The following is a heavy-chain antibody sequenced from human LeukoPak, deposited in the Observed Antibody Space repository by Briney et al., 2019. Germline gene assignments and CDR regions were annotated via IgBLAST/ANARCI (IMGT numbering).Heavy chain of an antibody. J-gene: IGHJ4*02. CDR1: GGSFSGYY. CDR3: ARDQCGSSGCRYFDY. Sequence: SETLSLTCAVYGGSFSGYYWSWIRQPPGKGLEWIGEINHSGSTSYNPSLKSRVTISVDTSKNQSSLKLSSVTAADTAVYYCARDQCGSSGCRYFDYWGQGTLVTVSS. V-gene: IGHV4-34*01. CDR2: INHSGST. D-gene: IGHD6-19*01.